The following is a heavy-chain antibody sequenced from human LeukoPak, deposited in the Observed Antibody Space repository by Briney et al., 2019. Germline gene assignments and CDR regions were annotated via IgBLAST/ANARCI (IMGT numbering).Heavy chain of an antibody. CDR2: ISSSSSYI. D-gene: IGHD3-22*01. Sequence: KPGGSLRLSCAASGFTFSSYSMNWVRQAPGKGLEWVSSISSSSSYIYYADSVKGRFTISRDNAKISLYLQMNSLRAEDTAVYYCARAQTDYYDSSGYYYFDAFDIWGQGTMVTVSS. V-gene: IGHV3-21*01. J-gene: IGHJ3*02. CDR3: ARAQTDYYDSSGYYYFDAFDI. CDR1: GFTFSSYS.